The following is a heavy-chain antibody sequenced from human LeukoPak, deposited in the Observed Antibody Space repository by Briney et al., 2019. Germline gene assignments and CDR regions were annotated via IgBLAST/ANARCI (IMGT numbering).Heavy chain of an antibody. CDR2: ISAYNGNT. V-gene: IGHV1-18*01. J-gene: IGHJ1*01. CDR1: GYTFTSYG. CDR3: VTESNYFLY. Sequence: GASVKVSCKASGYTFTSYGISWVRQAPGQGLEWMGWISAYNGNTEYAQKLQGRVTMTTDTSTSTAYMEVRSLTSDDTAVYYCVTESNYFLYWGQGTLVTVSS.